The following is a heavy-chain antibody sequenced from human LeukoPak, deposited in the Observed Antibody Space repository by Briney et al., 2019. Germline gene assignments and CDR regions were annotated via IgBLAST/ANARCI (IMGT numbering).Heavy chain of an antibody. D-gene: IGHD6-19*01. Sequence: PSETLSLTCTVSGGSISSYYWSWIRQPPGKGLEWIGYIYYSGSTNYNPPLKSRVTISVDTSKNQFSLTLSSVTAADTAVYYCARVTAVAGLDYWGQGTLVTVSS. CDR3: ARVTAVAGLDY. CDR2: IYYSGST. CDR1: GGSISSYY. J-gene: IGHJ4*02. V-gene: IGHV4-59*01.